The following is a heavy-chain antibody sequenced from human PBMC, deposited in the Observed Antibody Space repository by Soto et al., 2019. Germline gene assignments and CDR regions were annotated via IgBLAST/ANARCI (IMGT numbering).Heavy chain of an antibody. J-gene: IGHJ2*01. D-gene: IGHD3-9*01. CDR1: GFTFSSYS. Sequence: EVQLVESGGGLVKPGGSLRLSCAASGFTFSSYSMNWVRQAPGKGLEWVSSISSSSSYIYYADSVKGRFTISRDNAKNSLYLQMNSLRAEDTAVYYCARAGVEGILTGYYDWYFDLWGRGTLVTVSS. CDR2: ISSSSSYI. V-gene: IGHV3-21*01. CDR3: ARAGVEGILTGYYDWYFDL.